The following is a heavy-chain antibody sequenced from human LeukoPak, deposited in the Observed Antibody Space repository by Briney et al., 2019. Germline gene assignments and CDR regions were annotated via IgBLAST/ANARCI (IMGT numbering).Heavy chain of an antibody. Sequence: PGGSLRLSCVASGFTFSSYSMNWVRQLPGKGLEWVAVISFDGSQKFYGDSVKGRFTVSRDNSKNTLYLQMNSLRTEDTATYYCAKASDYYASSGVPYYFGMDVWVQGTTVTVSS. V-gene: IGHV3-30*18. D-gene: IGHD3-22*01. CDR3: AKASDYYASSGVPYYFGMDV. J-gene: IGHJ6*02. CDR1: GFTFSSYS. CDR2: ISFDGSQK.